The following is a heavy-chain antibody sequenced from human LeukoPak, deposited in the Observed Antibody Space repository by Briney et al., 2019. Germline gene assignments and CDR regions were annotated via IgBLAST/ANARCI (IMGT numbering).Heavy chain of an antibody. CDR3: ARGGLTIFGVVNYMDV. CDR1: GFTFSDYY. J-gene: IGHJ6*03. V-gene: IGHV3-11*01. CDR2: ISSSGSSI. Sequence: PGGSLRLSCAASGFTFSDYYMSWIRQAPGKGLEWVSYISSSGSSISYADSVKGRFTISRDNAKNSLYLQMNSLRAEDTALYYCARGGLTIFGVVNYMDVWGKGTTVTVSS. D-gene: IGHD3-3*01.